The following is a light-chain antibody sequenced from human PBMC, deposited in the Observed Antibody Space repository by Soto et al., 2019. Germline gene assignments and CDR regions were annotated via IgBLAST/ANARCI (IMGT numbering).Light chain of an antibody. V-gene: IGLV2-8*01. J-gene: IGLJ3*02. Sequence: QSALTQPPSASGSPGQSVTISCTGTSSDVGGYNYDSWYQQHPGKAPKLLIYEVSKRPSGVPDRFSASKSGNTAYLTVSGLQAEDEADYYCSSYAGNNKGVFGGGTKLTVL. CDR3: SSYAGNNKGV. CDR1: SSDVGGYNY. CDR2: EVS.